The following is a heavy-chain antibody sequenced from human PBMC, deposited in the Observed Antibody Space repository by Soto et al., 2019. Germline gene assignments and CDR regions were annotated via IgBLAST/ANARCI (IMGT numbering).Heavy chain of an antibody. CDR3: AAGGGLPRYY. CDR1: YGTISSLGDS. Sequence: PSQPLSVTCAVSYGTISSLGDSWSCIRQPPGKGLEWIGYIYHSGSTYYNPSLKSRVTISVDRSKNQFSLKLSSVTAADTAVYYCAAGGGLPRYYWGQGTLVTVSS. V-gene: IGHV4-30-2*01. CDR2: IYHSGST. J-gene: IGHJ4*02. D-gene: IGHD5-12*01.